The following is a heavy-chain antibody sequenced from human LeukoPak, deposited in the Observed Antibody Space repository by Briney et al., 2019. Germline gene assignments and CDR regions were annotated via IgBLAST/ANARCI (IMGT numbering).Heavy chain of an antibody. V-gene: IGHV3-23*01. Sequence: GGSLRRYCAASGFTCSSYAMSWVRHAPGKGLEWVSAISGSGGSTYYADSVKVRFTISRDNSKNTPYLQMNSLRAEDTAVYYCAKPPIVSPLGWFDPWGQGTLVTVSS. CDR3: AKPPIVSPLGWFDP. D-gene: IGHD3-16*02. CDR2: ISGSGGST. J-gene: IGHJ5*02. CDR1: GFTCSSYA.